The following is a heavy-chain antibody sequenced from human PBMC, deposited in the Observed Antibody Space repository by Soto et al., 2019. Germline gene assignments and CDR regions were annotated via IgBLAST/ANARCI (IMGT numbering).Heavy chain of an antibody. J-gene: IGHJ3*02. CDR2: IYYSGST. Sequence: SETLSLTCTVSCGSISSSSYYWGWIRQPPGKGLEWIGSIYYSGSTYYNPSLKSRVTISVDTSKNPFSLKLSSVTAADTAVYYCATPGPIRMGAFDIWGQGTMVTVS. CDR3: ATPGPIRMGAFDI. CDR1: CGSISSSSYY. V-gene: IGHV4-39*01.